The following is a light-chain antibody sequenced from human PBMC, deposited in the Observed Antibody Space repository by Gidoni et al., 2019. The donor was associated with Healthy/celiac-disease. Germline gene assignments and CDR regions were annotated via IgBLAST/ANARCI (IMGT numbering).Light chain of an antibody. CDR3: QQYNNWPPYT. Sequence: EIVMTQSPATLSVSPGERATLSCSASQSVSSNLSWYQQKPGQAPRLLIYGASTRATGIPASFSGSGSGTEFTPTISSLQSEDFAVYYCQQYNNWPPYTFGQGTKLEIK. CDR2: GAS. V-gene: IGKV3-15*01. CDR1: QSVSSN. J-gene: IGKJ2*01.